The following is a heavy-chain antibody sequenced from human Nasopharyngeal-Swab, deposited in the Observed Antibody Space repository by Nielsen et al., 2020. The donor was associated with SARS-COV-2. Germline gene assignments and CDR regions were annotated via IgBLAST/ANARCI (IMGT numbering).Heavy chain of an antibody. CDR1: GGSISSSSYY. D-gene: IGHD3-10*01. CDR2: IYYSGST. V-gene: IGHV4-39*07. Sequence: SETLSLTYTVSGGSISSSSYYWGWIRQPPGKGLAWIGSIYYSGSTYYNPSLKSRVTISVDTSKNQFSLKLSSETAAETAVYYCARERGRGGIWNYYYYYMDVWGKGTTVTVSS. CDR3: ARERGRGGIWNYYYYYMDV. J-gene: IGHJ6*03.